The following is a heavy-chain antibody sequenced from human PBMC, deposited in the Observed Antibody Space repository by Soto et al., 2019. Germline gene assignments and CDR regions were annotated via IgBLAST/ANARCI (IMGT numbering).Heavy chain of an antibody. D-gene: IGHD1-26*01. Sequence: ASVKVSCKASGYTFSNYDINWVRQATGQGLEWMGWLNPNTDKTGSAQKFQGRVTMTRNTSISTAYLELSGLRSDDTAVYYCARGIRGLPPSAFDIWGQGTRVTVSS. CDR3: ARGIRGLPPSAFDI. CDR2: LNPNTDKT. V-gene: IGHV1-8*01. CDR1: GYTFSNYD. J-gene: IGHJ3*02.